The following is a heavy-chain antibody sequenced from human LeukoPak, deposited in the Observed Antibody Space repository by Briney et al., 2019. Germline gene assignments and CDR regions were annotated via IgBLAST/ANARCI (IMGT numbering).Heavy chain of an antibody. CDR1: SFIFSDAW. D-gene: IGHD4-17*01. Sequence: GGSLRLSCAASSFIFSDAWMNWVRQAPGKGLEWVGRIKSKADGETTDYAAPVQGRFIVSRDDSTATLYLQMNSLQTEDTAVYYCTTGGSVITVTRSYDFWGQGTLVTVSS. V-gene: IGHV3-15*07. CDR3: TTGGSVITVTRSYDF. CDR2: IKSKADGETT. J-gene: IGHJ4*02.